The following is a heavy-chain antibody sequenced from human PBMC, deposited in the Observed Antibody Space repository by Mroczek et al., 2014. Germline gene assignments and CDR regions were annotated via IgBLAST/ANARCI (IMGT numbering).Heavy chain of an antibody. Sequence: QVQLQQWGAGLLKPSETLSLTCAVYGGSFSGYYWSWIRQPPGKGLEWIGEINHSGSTNYNPSLKSRVTISVDTSKNQFSLKLSSVTAADTAVYYCARGRSIWSGYYSFYYYMDVWGKGTTVTVSS. CDR1: GGSFSGYY. V-gene: IGHV4-34*01. CDR3: ARGRSIWSGYYSFYYYMDV. D-gene: IGHD3-3*01. J-gene: IGHJ6*03. CDR2: INHSGST.